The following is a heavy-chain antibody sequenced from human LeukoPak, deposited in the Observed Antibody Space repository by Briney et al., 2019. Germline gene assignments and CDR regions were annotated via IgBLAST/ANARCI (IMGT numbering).Heavy chain of an antibody. CDR2: IYSDGRI. D-gene: IGHD5-18*01. V-gene: IGHV3-53*01. CDR1: GFTFSSYW. Sequence: GGSLRLSCAASGFTFSSYWMHWVRQAPGKGLEWVSVIYSDGRIHSADSVKGRFTISRDDSKNTLSLQMNSLRAEDTAVYYCARESGYSYGLAGFFDYWGQGTLVTVSS. CDR3: ARESGYSYGLAGFFDY. J-gene: IGHJ4*02.